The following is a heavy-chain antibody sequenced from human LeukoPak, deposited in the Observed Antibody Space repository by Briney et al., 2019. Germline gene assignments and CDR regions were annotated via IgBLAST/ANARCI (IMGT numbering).Heavy chain of an antibody. CDR2: IWYDGSNK. J-gene: IGHJ4*02. CDR1: GFTFSSYG. V-gene: IGHV3-33*01. Sequence: GGSLRLSCAASGFTFSSYGMHWVRLAPGKGLEWVAVIWYDGSNKYYADSVKGRFTISRDNSKNTLYLQMNSLRAEDTAVYYCARDSSVWVVGAISFFDYWGQGTLVTVSS. CDR3: ARDSSVWVVGAISFFDY. D-gene: IGHD1-26*01.